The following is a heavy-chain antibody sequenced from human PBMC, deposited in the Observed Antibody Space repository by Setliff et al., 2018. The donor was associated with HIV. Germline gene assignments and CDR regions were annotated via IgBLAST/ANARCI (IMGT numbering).Heavy chain of an antibody. CDR2: IYPGDSDT. V-gene: IGHV5-51*01. J-gene: IGHJ6*02. Sequence: PGESLKISCKGSAYSFTTFWIAWVRQMPGKGLEWMGIIYPGDSDTTYSPSFQGQVTISVDKSISTAYLQWSSLKASDGAMYYCARQTVHTTHSLDFGSPNRDYYYGMDVWGQGTTVTVSS. D-gene: IGHD1-1*01. CDR1: AYSFTTFW. CDR3: ARQTVHTTHSLDFGSPNRDYYYGMDV.